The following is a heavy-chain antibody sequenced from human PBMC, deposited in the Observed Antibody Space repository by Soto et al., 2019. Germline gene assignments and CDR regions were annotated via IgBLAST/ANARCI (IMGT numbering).Heavy chain of an antibody. D-gene: IGHD3-16*01. Sequence: EVQLVESGGGLVQPGGSLRLSCVASGFTFSSYWMHWVRQDPGKGLVWVSSIKTDGTATQYADSVKGRFTVSRDNAKNPLYLQMNSLRAEDTAVYYCAKDLSGGNCDSWGQGTLVTVSS. V-gene: IGHV3-74*03. CDR2: IKTDGTAT. J-gene: IGHJ4*02. CDR3: AKDLSGGNCDS. CDR1: GFTFSSYW.